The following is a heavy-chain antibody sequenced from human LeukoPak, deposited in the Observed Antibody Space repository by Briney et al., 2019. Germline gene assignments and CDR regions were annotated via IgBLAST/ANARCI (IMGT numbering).Heavy chain of an antibody. CDR2: INHRGST. V-gene: IGHV4-34*01. CDR3: ARGPLKRWLQLGSAFAFDY. Sequence: PSETLSLTCAVYGVSFSGYYWSWIRQPPGKGLEWIGEINHRGSTNYKPSLKSRDAISVDTSKNQFSLKLSSVTAADTAVYYCARGPLKRWLQLGSAFAFDYWGQGTLVTVSS. J-gene: IGHJ4*02. CDR1: GVSFSGYY. D-gene: IGHD5-24*01.